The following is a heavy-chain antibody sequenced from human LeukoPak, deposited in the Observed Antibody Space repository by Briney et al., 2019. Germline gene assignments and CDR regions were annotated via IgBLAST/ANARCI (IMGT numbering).Heavy chain of an antibody. CDR2: IYTSGST. V-gene: IGHV4-61*02. J-gene: IGHJ4*02. D-gene: IGHD2-15*01. CDR3: ARGFDGGVAPARLDY. CDR1: GGSISSGSHY. Sequence: SETLSLTCTVSGGSISSGSHYWSWIRQPAGKGLEWIGRIYTSGSTNYNPSLKSRVTISVDTSKNQFSLKLSSVTAADTAVYYCARGFDGGVAPARLDYWGQGTLVTVSS.